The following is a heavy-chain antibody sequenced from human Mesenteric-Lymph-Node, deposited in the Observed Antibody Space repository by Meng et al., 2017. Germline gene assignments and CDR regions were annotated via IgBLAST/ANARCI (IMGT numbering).Heavy chain of an antibody. J-gene: IGHJ4*02. D-gene: IGHD5-18*01. V-gene: IGHV3-23*01. Sequence: GESLKISCAASGFTFSSYGMNWVRQAPGKGLEWVSGISLSGADIYYAEFVRGRFTISRDNSKSTLYLQMNSLSAEDTATYYCAKDRAGYSYMMDFWGQGTLVTVSS. CDR1: GFTFSSYG. CDR2: ISLSGADI. CDR3: AKDRAGYSYMMDF.